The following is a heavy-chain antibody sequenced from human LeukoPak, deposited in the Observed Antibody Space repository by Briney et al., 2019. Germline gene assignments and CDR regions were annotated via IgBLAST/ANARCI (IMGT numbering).Heavy chain of an antibody. CDR3: AKALPGWQAGPSDY. V-gene: IGHV3-23*01. Sequence: GGSLRLSCGASGYTFSTYAMSWVRQAPGKGLEWVSVISGNGSSTYYADSVKGRFTISRDNSKDTLFLQMISLRAEDTALYYCAKALPGWQAGPSDYWGQGTLVIVSS. CDR1: GYTFSTYA. D-gene: IGHD2-15*01. J-gene: IGHJ4*02. CDR2: ISGNGSST.